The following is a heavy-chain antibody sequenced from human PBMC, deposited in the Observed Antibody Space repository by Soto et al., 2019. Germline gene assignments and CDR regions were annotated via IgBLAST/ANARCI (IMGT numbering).Heavy chain of an antibody. V-gene: IGHV4-30-4*01. J-gene: IGHJ5*02. Sequence: QVQLQESGPGLVKPSQSLSLTCTVSGGSISSGDYYWSWIRQPPGKGLEWIGYIYHSGSTYYNPFLKSRVTISVDTSKNQFSLKLCSVTAADTAVYYCARERPVGARLDPWGQGTLVTVSS. CDR3: ARERPVGARLDP. CDR1: GGSISSGDYY. D-gene: IGHD6-6*01. CDR2: IYHSGST.